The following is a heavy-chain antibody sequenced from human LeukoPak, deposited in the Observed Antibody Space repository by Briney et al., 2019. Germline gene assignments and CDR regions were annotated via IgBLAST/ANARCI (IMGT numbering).Heavy chain of an antibody. V-gene: IGHV4-31*03. CDR2: IYYSGST. J-gene: IGHJ4*02. D-gene: IGHD2-21*02. CDR3: ARVAVTAFDY. Sequence: SETLSLTCTVSGGSISSGGYYWSWIRQHPGKGLEWIGYIYYSGSTYYNPSLKSRVTISVDTSQNQFSLKLSSVTAADTAVYYCARVAVTAFDYWGQGTLVTVSS. CDR1: GGSISSGGYY.